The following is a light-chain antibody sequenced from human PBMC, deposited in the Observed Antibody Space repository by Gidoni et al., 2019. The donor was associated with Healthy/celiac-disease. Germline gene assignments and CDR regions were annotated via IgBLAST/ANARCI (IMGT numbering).Light chain of an antibody. CDR3: QQRSNWPST. J-gene: IGKJ4*01. CDR1: QSVSSY. CDR2: DAS. V-gene: IGKV3-11*01. Sequence: EIVLTQSPATLSLSPGERATLSCRASQSVSSYLAWYQQKPGQAPRLLIYDASNRATGIPAMFSGSGSGTDFTLTISSLEPEDFAVYYCQQRSNWPSTFGGXTKVEIK.